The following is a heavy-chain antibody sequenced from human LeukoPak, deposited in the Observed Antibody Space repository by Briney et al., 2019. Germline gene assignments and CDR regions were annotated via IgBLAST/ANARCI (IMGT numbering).Heavy chain of an antibody. V-gene: IGHV1-46*01. D-gene: IGHD6-19*01. CDR3: ARGRVAVAGTALDY. Sequence: ASVTVTCKSSGYTFTSYYMHWVRQPPGQGLEWMGIINPSGGSTSYAQKFQGRVTMTRDMSTSTVYMELSSLRSEDTAVYYCARGRVAVAGTALDYWGQGTLVTVSS. CDR1: GYTFTSYY. J-gene: IGHJ4*02. CDR2: INPSGGST.